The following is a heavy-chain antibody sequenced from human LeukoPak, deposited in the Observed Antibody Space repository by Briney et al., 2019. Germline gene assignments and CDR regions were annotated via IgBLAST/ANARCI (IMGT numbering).Heavy chain of an antibody. CDR1: RGSFSGDF. J-gene: IGHJ3*01. V-gene: IGHV4-34*01. CDR3: ARKGFVESTGWRGAFDL. Sequence: PETLSLTCEVYRGSFSGDFWSWSRQTPGEGLWWLGEMNDSGSTNYNPSLKSGVTISLAVSKNQYSLSLTSVTAADTAVYYCARKGFVESTGWRGAFDLWGQGKMVRVSS. CDR2: MNDSGST. D-gene: IGHD2-8*02.